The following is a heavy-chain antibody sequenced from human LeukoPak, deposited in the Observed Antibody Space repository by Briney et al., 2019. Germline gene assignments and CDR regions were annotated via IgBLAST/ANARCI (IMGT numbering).Heavy chain of an antibody. CDR3: ARGSYYSDSSGYSTYHYYYMDV. J-gene: IGHJ6*03. CDR1: GGSFSGYY. CDR2: INHSGST. D-gene: IGHD3-22*01. V-gene: IGHV4-34*01. Sequence: SETLSLTCAVYGGSFSGYYWSWIRQPPGKGLEWIGEINHSGSTNYNPSLKSRVTISVDTSKNQFSLKLSSVTAADTAVYFCARGSYYSDSSGYSTYHYYYMDVWGKGTTVTVSS.